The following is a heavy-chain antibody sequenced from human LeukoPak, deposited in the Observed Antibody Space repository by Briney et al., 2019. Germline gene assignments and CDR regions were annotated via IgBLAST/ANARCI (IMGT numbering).Heavy chain of an antibody. CDR1: GFTFSTYA. Sequence: GGSLRLSCAASGFTFSTYAMSWVRQAPGKGLQWVSAISGSGVSTYYADSVRGRFTRSREHSKNAVYLQMDRREDDDPAVYYRARTNYDILAYGGEGTLVTVSS. V-gene: IGHV3-23*01. CDR2: ISGSGVST. CDR3: ARTNYDILAY. J-gene: IGHJ4*02. D-gene: IGHD3-9*01.